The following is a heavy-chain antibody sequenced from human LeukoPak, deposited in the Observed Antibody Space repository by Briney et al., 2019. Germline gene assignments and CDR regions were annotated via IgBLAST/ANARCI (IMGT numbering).Heavy chain of an antibody. V-gene: IGHV3-23*01. CDR1: GFIFNSYG. J-gene: IGHJ3*02. Sequence: GGSLRLSCAASGFIFNSYGMSWVRQAPGKGLEWVSALSGSGDTTYYADSVKGRFTISRDNSKNTLYLQMNSLRAEDTAVYYCAKAGELRYCSSTSCTPEYAFDIWGQGTMVTVSS. D-gene: IGHD2-2*01. CDR2: LSGSGDTT. CDR3: AKAGELRYCSSTSCTPEYAFDI.